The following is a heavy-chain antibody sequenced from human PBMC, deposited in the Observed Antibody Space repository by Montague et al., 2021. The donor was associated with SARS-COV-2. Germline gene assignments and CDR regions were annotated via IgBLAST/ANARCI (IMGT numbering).Heavy chain of an antibody. D-gene: IGHD3-3*01. Sequence: SETLSLTCTVSGGSVSSGSYSWDWIRQPPGKGLEWIGSIHYSGSTSYNSSLKSRVTISIDTSKNHFSLRVNSVTAADSAVYFCARRPGASYYVFWSGGFDIWGQGTMVTIS. CDR3: ARRPGASYYVFWSGGFDI. CDR1: GGSVSSGSYS. CDR2: IHYSGST. V-gene: IGHV4-39*01. J-gene: IGHJ3*02.